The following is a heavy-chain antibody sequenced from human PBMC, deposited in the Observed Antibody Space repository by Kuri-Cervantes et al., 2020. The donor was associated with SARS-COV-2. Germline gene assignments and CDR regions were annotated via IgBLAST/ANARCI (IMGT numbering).Heavy chain of an antibody. CDR1: GGSISSSSYY. D-gene: IGHD3-3*01. CDR2: IYYSGGT. J-gene: IGHJ4*02. CDR3: ASGYDFWTDY. Sequence: SETLSLTCTVSGGSISSSSYYWGWIRQPPGKGLEWIGSIYYSGGTYYNPSLKSRVTISVDTSKNQFSLKLSSVTAADTAVYYCASGYDFWTDYWGQGTLVTVSS. V-gene: IGHV4-39*01.